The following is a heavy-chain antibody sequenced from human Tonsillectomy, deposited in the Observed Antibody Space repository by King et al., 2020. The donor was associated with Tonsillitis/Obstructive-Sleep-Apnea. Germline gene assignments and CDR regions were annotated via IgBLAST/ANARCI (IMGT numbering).Heavy chain of an antibody. CDR1: GYTFTRNY. CDR2: INPSDGKT. J-gene: IGHJ4*02. D-gene: IGHD2-15*01. V-gene: IGHV1-46*01. CDR3: VRDDKDGRHLDY. Sequence: HVQLVESGAEVKKTGASVKISCKASGYTFTRNYIHWVRQAPGQGLEWMGIINPSDGKTTYAQDFQGRVTMTSDTSTSTVNMELNSLRSADTAIYYCVRDDKDGRHLDYWGQGSLVTVSS.